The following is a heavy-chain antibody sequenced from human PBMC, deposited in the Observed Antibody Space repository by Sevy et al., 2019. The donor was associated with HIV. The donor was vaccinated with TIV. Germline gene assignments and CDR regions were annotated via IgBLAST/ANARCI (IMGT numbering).Heavy chain of an antibody. Sequence: SETLSLTCTVSGGSISSYYWSWIRQPAGKGLEWIGGIYTSGSTNYNPSLKSRVTMSVDTSKNQFSLKLSSVTAADTAVYYCARVHYYDSSGYYFDYWGQGTLVTVSS. V-gene: IGHV4-4*07. CDR1: GGSISSYY. CDR2: IYTSGST. CDR3: ARVHYYDSSGYYFDY. J-gene: IGHJ4*02. D-gene: IGHD3-22*01.